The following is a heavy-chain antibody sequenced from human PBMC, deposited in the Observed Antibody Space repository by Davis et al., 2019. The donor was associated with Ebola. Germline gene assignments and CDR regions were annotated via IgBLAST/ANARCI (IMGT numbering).Heavy chain of an antibody. Sequence: GESLKISCVAPEFTFSHSGMGWVRQAQGKGLEWVSAIRNGGGETLYAPSVKGRFTISRDNSKNTLFLQMNSLRAEDTAVYFCAKYYYESSGYLWYFDNWGQGTRVTVSS. CDR3: AKYYYESSGYLWYFDN. J-gene: IGHJ4*02. CDR1: EFTFSHSG. V-gene: IGHV3-23*01. CDR2: IRNGGGET. D-gene: IGHD3-22*01.